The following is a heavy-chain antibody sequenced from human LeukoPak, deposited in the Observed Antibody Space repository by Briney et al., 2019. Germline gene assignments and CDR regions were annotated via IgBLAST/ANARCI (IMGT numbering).Heavy chain of an antibody. CDR2: INPNSGGT. CDR3: ARDLGRSAAAGIALPDDWFDP. D-gene: IGHD6-13*01. J-gene: IGHJ5*02. Sequence: ASVKVSCKASGYMFIGHYMHWVRQAPGQGLEWMGWINPNSGGTKYAQKFQGRVTMTRDTSISTGYMELSRLRSDDTAVYYCARDLGRSAAAGIALPDDWFDPWGQGTLVTVSS. CDR1: GYMFIGHY. V-gene: IGHV1-2*02.